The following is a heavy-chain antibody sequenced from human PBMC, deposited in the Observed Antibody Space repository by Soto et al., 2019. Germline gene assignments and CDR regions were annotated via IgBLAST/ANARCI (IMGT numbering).Heavy chain of an antibody. CDR1: GGSISTSNYY. Sequence: QLQLQESGPGLVKPSETLSLTCSVSGGSISTSNYYWGWIRQPPGKGLEGIGSISYSGNTYYSPSLKSRVTISVDTSKNRFSLELRSVTATDTAVYHCARRGARMAAVATRTGFDPWGQGTLVTVSS. J-gene: IGHJ5*02. V-gene: IGHV4-39*01. CDR3: ARRGARMAAVATRTGFDP. D-gene: IGHD6-13*01. CDR2: ISYSGNT.